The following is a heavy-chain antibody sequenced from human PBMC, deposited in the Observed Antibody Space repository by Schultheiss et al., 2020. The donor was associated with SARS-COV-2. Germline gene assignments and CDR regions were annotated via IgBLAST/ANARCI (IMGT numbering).Heavy chain of an antibody. CDR1: GYTLTELS. CDR2: FDPEDGET. V-gene: IGHV1-24*01. Sequence: ASVKVSCKVSGYTLTELSMHWVRQAPGKGLEWMGGFDPEDGETIYAQKFQGRVTMTEDTSTDTAYMELSSLRSEDTAVYYCATDPTATDAFDIWGQGTMVTVSS. D-gene: IGHD5-18*01. CDR3: ATDPTATDAFDI. J-gene: IGHJ3*02.